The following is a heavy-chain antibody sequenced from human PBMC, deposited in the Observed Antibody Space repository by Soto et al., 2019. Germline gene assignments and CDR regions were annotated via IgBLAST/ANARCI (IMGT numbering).Heavy chain of an antibody. D-gene: IGHD2-2*01. V-gene: IGHV3-74*01. Sequence: PGGSLRLSCSASGFTLSNDLVHWVRQSPGKGLVWVSRISADGSDTAYADSVKGRFSISRDNAKNTLYLQMSSLRADDTAVYYCARDLSRDMVVVPAGPNLFDPWGQGTLVTVSS. CDR2: ISADGSDT. CDR3: ARDLSRDMVVVPAGPNLFDP. J-gene: IGHJ5*02. CDR1: GFTLSNDL.